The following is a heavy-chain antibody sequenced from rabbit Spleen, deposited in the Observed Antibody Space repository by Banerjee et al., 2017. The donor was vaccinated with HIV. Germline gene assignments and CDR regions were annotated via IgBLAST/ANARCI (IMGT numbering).Heavy chain of an antibody. CDR3: ARDAGTSFSTYGMDL. CDR1: GFSFNSGYD. D-gene: IGHD8-1*01. J-gene: IGHJ6*01. CDR2: AYAGSSST. Sequence: QEQLEESGGDLVKPGASLTLTCKASGFSFNSGYDMCWVRQAPGKGLEWVACAYAGSSSTYSATWAKGRFTISKTSSTTVTLQMTSLTAADTATYFCARDAGTSFSTYGMDLWGQGTLVTVS. V-gene: IGHV1S45*01.